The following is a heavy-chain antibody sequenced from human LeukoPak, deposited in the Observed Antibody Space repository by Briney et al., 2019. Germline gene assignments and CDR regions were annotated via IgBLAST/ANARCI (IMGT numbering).Heavy chain of an antibody. CDR3: AKAGRGYCGGDCYRYYFDY. Sequence: PGRSLRLSCAASGFTFDDYAMHWVRQAPGKGLEWVSGISWNSGSIGYADSVEGRFTISRDNAKNSLYLQMNSLRAEDTALYYCAKAGRGYCGGDCYRYYFDYWGQGTLVTVSS. J-gene: IGHJ4*02. V-gene: IGHV3-9*01. CDR2: ISWNSGSI. D-gene: IGHD2-21*02. CDR1: GFTFDDYA.